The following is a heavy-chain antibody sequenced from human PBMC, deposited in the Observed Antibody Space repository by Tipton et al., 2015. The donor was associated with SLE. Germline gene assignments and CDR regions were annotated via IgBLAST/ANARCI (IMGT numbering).Heavy chain of an antibody. Sequence: VQLVQSGAEVKKPGASVKVSCKASGYTFTRYYIHWVRQAPGQGLEWMGIINPGVDTTTYTQKFQGRVTMTRDTSTNTVYMEVSSLRSEDTAVYYCARSREYSTSSGLDYWGQGSLVTVSS. CDR2: INPGVDTT. D-gene: IGHD6-6*01. CDR3: ARSREYSTSSGLDY. J-gene: IGHJ4*02. V-gene: IGHV1-46*01. CDR1: GYTFTRYY.